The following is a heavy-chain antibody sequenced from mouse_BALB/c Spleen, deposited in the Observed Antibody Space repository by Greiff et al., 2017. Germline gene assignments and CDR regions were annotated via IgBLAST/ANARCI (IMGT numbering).Heavy chain of an antibody. V-gene: IGHV1-7*01. CDR2: INPSTGYT. CDR1: GYTFTSYW. J-gene: IGHJ4*01. Sequence: QVQLQQSGAELAKPGASVKMSCKASGYTFTSYWMHWVKQRPGQGLEWIGYINPSTGYTEYNQKFKDKATLTADKSSSTAYMQLSSLTSEDSAVYYCARSEDSMDYWGQGTSVTVSS. CDR3: ARSEDSMDY.